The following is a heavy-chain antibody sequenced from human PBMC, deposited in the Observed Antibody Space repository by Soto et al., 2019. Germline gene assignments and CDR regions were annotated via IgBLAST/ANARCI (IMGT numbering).Heavy chain of an antibody. D-gene: IGHD2-21*01. J-gene: IGHJ6*02. Sequence: GGSLRLSCAASGFTFNSYGMHWVRQAPGKGLEWVAVIWYDGSNKYYADSVKGRFTISRDNSKNTLYLQMNSLRAEDTAVYYCARDPYSSPVKIYGMDVWGQGTTVTVSS. CDR3: ARDPYSSPVKIYGMDV. V-gene: IGHV3-33*08. CDR2: IWYDGSNK. CDR1: GFTFNSYG.